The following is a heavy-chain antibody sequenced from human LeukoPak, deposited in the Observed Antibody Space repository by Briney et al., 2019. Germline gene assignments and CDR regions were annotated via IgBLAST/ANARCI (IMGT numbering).Heavy chain of an antibody. Sequence: SVKVSCKASGTTFSRSAISWVRQAPGQGLEWMGGVIPILGTTNYAQKFQDRLLITTDDSTSTAYMEVSSLRPVDTAVYYCARDDGSATMGFDSWGQGTLVTVSS. V-gene: IGHV1-69*05. D-gene: IGHD1-26*01. CDR3: ARDDGSATMGFDS. CDR1: GTTFSRSA. J-gene: IGHJ4*02. CDR2: VIPILGTT.